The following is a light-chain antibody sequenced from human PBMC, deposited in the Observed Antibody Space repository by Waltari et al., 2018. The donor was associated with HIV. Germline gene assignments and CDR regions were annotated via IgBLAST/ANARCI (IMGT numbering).Light chain of an antibody. Sequence: QSVLTQPPSASGTPGQRVTISCSGSSSNIGSNTVNWYQQLPGTAPKLLIYSNNQRPSGVPDRFSGSKSGTSASLAISGLQSEDEGDYYCAAWDGSLNGRVVFGGGTKLTVL. J-gene: IGLJ2*01. CDR1: SSNIGSNT. CDR3: AAWDGSLNGRVV. V-gene: IGLV1-44*01. CDR2: SNN.